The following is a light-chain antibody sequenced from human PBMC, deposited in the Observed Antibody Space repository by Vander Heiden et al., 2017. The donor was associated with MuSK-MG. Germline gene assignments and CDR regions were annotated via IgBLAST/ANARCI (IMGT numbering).Light chain of an antibody. V-gene: IGKV3-11*01. Sequence: EIVLAHSPHTLSLSPGERATLSCRARESVDGDLVWYQKKPGQAPRLLFYDASGRATGITARFRGRGYGTEFALTITSRDPEDFAVYYCQVQTNWPFLYTFGQGTRLEIK. CDR3: QVQTNWPFLYT. J-gene: IGKJ2*01. CDR2: DAS. CDR1: ESVDGD.